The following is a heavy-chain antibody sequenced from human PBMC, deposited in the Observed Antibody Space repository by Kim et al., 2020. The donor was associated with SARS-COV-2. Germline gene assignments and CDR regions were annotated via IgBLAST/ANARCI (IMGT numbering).Heavy chain of an antibody. CDR3: AVLWFGEINLGY. CDR1: GYTFTSYG. D-gene: IGHD3-10*01. V-gene: IGHV1-18*04. Sequence: ASVKVSCKASGYTFTSYGITWVRQAPGQGPEWMGWISAYTGNRNYAQKFQGRVTMTTDTSTSTAYMDLGSLRSDDTAVYFCAVLWFGEINLGYWGQGTLVTVSS. CDR2: ISAYTGNR. J-gene: IGHJ4*02.